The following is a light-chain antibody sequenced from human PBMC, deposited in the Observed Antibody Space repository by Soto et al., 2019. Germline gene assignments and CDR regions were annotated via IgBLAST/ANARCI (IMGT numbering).Light chain of an antibody. Sequence: DIQMTQSPSSLSASVGDRVTITCRASQSISSYVNWYQQKPGKAPKLLIYAASSLQSGVTSRFSGSGSGTYFTLTISSLQPEDFATYYCLQDHDDSWTFGQGTKVDIK. CDR3: LQDHDDSWT. CDR1: QSISSY. V-gene: IGKV1-39*01. J-gene: IGKJ1*01. CDR2: AAS.